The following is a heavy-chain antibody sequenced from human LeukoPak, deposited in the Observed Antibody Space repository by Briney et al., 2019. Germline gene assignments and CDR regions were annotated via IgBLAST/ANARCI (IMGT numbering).Heavy chain of an antibody. J-gene: IGHJ5*02. CDR2: FDPEDGET. CDR1: GHTLTELF. CDR3: TLQRISFLNYFDP. V-gene: IGHV1-24*01. D-gene: IGHD2/OR15-2a*01. Sequence: ASVKVSCKVSGHTLTELFMHWVRQAPGKGLEWMGGFDPEDGETIYAQKFQGRVTMTKDTSTHTGYMELSSLRSDDTAVYYCTLQRISFLNYFDPWGQGTLVTVSS.